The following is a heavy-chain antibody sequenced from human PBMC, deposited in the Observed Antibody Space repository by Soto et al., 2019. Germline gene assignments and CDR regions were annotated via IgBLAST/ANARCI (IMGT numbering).Heavy chain of an antibody. CDR1: GFTFSSYA. Sequence: QVQLVESGGGVVQPGRSLRLSCAASGFTFSSYAMHWVRQAPGKGLEWVAVISYDGSNKYYADSVKGRFTISRDNSKNTLYLQLNSLRAEDTAVYYCARDKRDLRVLEWSYYCDYWGQGTLVTVSS. D-gene: IGHD3-3*01. J-gene: IGHJ4*02. CDR2: ISYDGSNK. V-gene: IGHV3-30-3*01. CDR3: ARDKRDLRVLEWSYYCDY.